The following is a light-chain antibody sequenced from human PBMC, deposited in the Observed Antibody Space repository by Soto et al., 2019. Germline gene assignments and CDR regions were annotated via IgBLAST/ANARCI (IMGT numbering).Light chain of an antibody. CDR3: QQRSNWLS. CDR1: QSISSY. J-gene: IGKJ4*01. Sequence: EIVLTQSPATLSLSPGERATLSCRASQSISSYLAWYQHKPAQVPRLLIYDASNRATGIPARFSASGSGTDFTLTISSLEPEDFAVYYCQQRSNWLSFGGGTKVDIK. V-gene: IGKV3-11*01. CDR2: DAS.